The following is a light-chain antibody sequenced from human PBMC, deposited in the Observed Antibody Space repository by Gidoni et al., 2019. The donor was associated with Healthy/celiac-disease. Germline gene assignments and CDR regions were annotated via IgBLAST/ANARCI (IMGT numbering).Light chain of an antibody. CDR1: RSLLYRSNNKNY. V-gene: IGKV4-1*01. CDR3: QQYYSTRIT. Sequence: IFLTQSPDSLAVSLGERATINCKSSRSLLYRSNNKNYLAWYPPKPGQPPKLLIYGASTRECGVPDRVRGSGAGADYTQAISSLQAEDVVVYYCQQYYSTRITFGQGTRLEIK. J-gene: IGKJ5*01. CDR2: GAS.